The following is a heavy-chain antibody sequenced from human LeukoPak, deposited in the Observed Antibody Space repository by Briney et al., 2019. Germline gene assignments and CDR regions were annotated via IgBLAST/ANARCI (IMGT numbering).Heavy chain of an antibody. CDR1: GFTFSSYG. J-gene: IGHJ4*02. V-gene: IGHV3-30*02. CDR3: AKGRYCSGGSCYGDYFDY. D-gene: IGHD2-15*01. Sequence: GESLRLSCAASGFTFSSYGMHWVRQAPGKGLEWVAFIRYDGSNKYYADSVKGRFTISRDNSKNTLYLQMNSLRAEDTAVYYCAKGRYCSGGSCYGDYFDYWGQGTLVTVSS. CDR2: IRYDGSNK.